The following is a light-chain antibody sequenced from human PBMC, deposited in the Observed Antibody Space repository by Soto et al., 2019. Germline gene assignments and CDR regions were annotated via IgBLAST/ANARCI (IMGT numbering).Light chain of an antibody. Sequence: EVVLTQSPGTLSLSPGERATLSCRASQSVSNNYLAWYQQKPGQSPKLLIFGSSDRATGIPARFSGSGSGTDFTLTISSLEPEDFAVYYCQQYGSSPQYTFGQGTKLEIK. J-gene: IGKJ2*01. CDR2: GSS. CDR1: QSVSNNY. V-gene: IGKV3-20*01. CDR3: QQYGSSPQYT.